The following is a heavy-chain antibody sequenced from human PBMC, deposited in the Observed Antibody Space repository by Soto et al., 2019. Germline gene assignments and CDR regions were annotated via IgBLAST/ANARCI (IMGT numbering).Heavy chain of an antibody. J-gene: IGHJ6*02. Sequence: QVQLVQSGAEVKKPGASVKVSCKASGYTFTSYDINWVRQATGQGLEWMGWMNPNSGNTGYAQKFQGRVTMTRNTSISTAYMELSSLRSEDTAVYYCARGTKEVRSSGWKVYYYYGMDVWGLGTTVTVSS. V-gene: IGHV1-8*01. CDR1: GYTFTSYD. CDR3: ARGTKEVRSSGWKVYYYYGMDV. D-gene: IGHD6-19*01. CDR2: MNPNSGNT.